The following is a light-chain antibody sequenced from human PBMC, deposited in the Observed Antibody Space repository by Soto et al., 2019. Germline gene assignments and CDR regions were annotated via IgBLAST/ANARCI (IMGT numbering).Light chain of an antibody. CDR1: QGIRND. J-gene: IGKJ4*01. CDR3: LQHNNYPPLT. CDR2: AAS. Sequence: DIQMTQSPSSLSASVGDRVTITCRANQGIRNDLAWYQQKPGKAPKRLIFAASSLQSGVPSRFSGSGSGTEFTLTISSLQPEDFATYYCLQHNNYPPLTFGGGTKVEIK. V-gene: IGKV1-17*01.